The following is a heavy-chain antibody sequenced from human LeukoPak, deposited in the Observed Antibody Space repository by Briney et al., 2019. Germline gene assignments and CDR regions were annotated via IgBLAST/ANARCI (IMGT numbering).Heavy chain of an antibody. CDR3: AQRSRELLT. J-gene: IGHJ5*02. Sequence: PGGSLRLSCAASGFTFSSYSMNWVRQAPGKGLEWVSAISGSGGSTYYADSVKGRFAISRDNSKNTLFLQMNSLRAEDTAIYYCAQRSRELLTWGQGTLVTVSS. CDR1: GFTFSSYS. D-gene: IGHD1-26*01. V-gene: IGHV3-23*01. CDR2: ISGSGGST.